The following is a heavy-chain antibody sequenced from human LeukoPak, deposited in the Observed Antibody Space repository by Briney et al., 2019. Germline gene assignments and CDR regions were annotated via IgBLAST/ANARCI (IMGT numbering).Heavy chain of an antibody. CDR2: IYTSGST. Sequence: SETLSLTCTVSGGSISSGSYYWSWIRQPAGKGLEWIGRIYTSGSTNYNPSLKSRVTISVDTSKNQFSLKLSSVTAADTAVYYCARGPVLSSGWYYSAGKNAFDIWGQGTMVTVSS. CDR1: GGSISSGSYY. J-gene: IGHJ3*02. D-gene: IGHD6-19*01. CDR3: ARGPVLSSGWYYSAGKNAFDI. V-gene: IGHV4-61*02.